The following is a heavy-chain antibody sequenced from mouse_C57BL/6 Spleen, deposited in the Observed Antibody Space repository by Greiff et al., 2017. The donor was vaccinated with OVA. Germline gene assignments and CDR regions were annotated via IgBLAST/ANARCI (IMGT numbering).Heavy chain of an antibody. CDR2: IYPGSGST. CDR1: GYTFTSYW. CDR3: ARSSYYGNYYWYFDV. D-gene: IGHD2-1*01. Sequence: QVQLQQPGAELVKPGASVKMSCKASGYTFTSYWITWVKQRPGQGLEWIGDIYPGSGSTNYNEKFKSKATLTVDTSSSTAYMQLSSLTSEDSAVYYCARSSYYGNYYWYFDVWGTGTTVTVSS. J-gene: IGHJ1*03. V-gene: IGHV1-55*01.